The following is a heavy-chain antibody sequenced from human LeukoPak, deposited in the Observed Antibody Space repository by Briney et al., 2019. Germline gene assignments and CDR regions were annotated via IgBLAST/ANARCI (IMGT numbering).Heavy chain of an antibody. CDR2: IYYSGST. Sequence: SETLSLTCTVSGGSISSYYWSWIRQPPGKGLEWIGYIYYSGSTNYNPSLKSRVTISVDTSKNQFSLKLSSVTAADTAVYYCATLAFGRDYYDSSSWYIDLSGRGTLVTVSS. D-gene: IGHD3-22*01. V-gene: IGHV4-59*01. J-gene: IGHJ2*01. CDR3: ATLAFGRDYYDSSSWYIDL. CDR1: GGSISSYY.